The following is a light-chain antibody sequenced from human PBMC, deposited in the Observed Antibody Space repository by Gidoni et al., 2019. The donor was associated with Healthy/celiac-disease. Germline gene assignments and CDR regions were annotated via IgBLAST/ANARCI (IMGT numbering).Light chain of an antibody. Sequence: QSALTQPASVSGSPGQSITISCTGTSSDVGGYNYVSWYQQHPGKAPKLMIYDVSNRPSGVSNRFSGSKSGNTASLTISGLQAEDEADYYCSSYTSNSTLVVFGGGTKRTVL. CDR1: SSDVGGYNY. J-gene: IGLJ2*01. V-gene: IGLV2-14*01. CDR3: SSYTSNSTLVV. CDR2: DVS.